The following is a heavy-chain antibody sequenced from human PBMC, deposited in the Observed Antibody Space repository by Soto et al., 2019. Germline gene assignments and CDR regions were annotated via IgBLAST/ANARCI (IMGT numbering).Heavy chain of an antibody. CDR3: TLGSWCAEPFDI. CDR1: GGTFSTYT. D-gene: IGHD6-13*01. Sequence: QVQLVQSGAEVKKPGSSVKVSCKASGGTFSTYTIIWVRQAPGQGLEWMGRILPMLDITNSAQRFQGRVTITADKSTSTAYLELSSLRSEDTAVYYCTLGSWCAEPFDIWGRGTMVTVSS. CDR2: ILPMLDIT. V-gene: IGHV1-69*02. J-gene: IGHJ3*02.